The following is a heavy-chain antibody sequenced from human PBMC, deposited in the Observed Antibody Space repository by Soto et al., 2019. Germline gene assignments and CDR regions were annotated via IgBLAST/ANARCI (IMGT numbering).Heavy chain of an antibody. J-gene: IGHJ4*02. Sequence: EVQLVESGGALLKPGGSLRLSCAASSFTFSSAWMHWVRQAPGKGLEWVGLIKSKANGETTDYAAPVQGRFTISRDDSKNTLYLQMSSLKSEDTVVYHCAADLPGDRSDWGFDYWGQGTLVTVSS. D-gene: IGHD7-27*01. CDR3: AADLPGDRSDWGFDY. CDR1: SFTFSSAW. V-gene: IGHV3-15*07. CDR2: IKSKANGETT.